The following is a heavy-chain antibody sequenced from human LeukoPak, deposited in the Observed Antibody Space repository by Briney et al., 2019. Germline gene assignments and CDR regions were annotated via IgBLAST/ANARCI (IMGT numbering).Heavy chain of an antibody. CDR1: GYTFTRYG. CDR3: ARRGRIVMVTAIPKDDAFDI. CDR2: INTYNGNT. Sequence: VASVKVSCKASGYTFTRYGISWVRQAPGQGLEWMGWINTYNGNTNYAQKFQGRVTMSTDTSTSTAYMALRSLRSDDTAVYYCARRGRIVMVTAIPKDDAFDIWGQGTMVTVSS. D-gene: IGHD2-21*02. J-gene: IGHJ3*02. V-gene: IGHV1-18*01.